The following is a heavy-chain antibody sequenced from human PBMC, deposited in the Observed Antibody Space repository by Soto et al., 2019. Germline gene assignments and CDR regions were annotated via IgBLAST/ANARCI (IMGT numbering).Heavy chain of an antibody. Sequence: ASVKVSCKASGYTFTSYAMHWVRQAPGQRLEWMGWINAGNGNTKYSQKFQGRVTITRDTSASTAYMELSSLRSEDTAVYYCAREELWFGGFDPWGQGTLVTVSS. D-gene: IGHD3-10*01. CDR2: INAGNGNT. CDR1: GYTFTSYA. V-gene: IGHV1-3*01. J-gene: IGHJ5*02. CDR3: AREELWFGGFDP.